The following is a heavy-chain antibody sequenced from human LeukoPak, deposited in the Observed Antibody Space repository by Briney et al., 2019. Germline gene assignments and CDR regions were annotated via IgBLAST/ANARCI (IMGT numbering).Heavy chain of an antibody. CDR2: IHNTGRI. CDR3: AQMTIHGDSVL. D-gene: IGHD4-17*01. J-gene: IGHJ4*02. V-gene: IGHV4-59*01. CDR1: GGSINIDY. Sequence: SETLSLTCTVSGGSINIDYLNWIRQTPGKGLEWIGYIHNTGRIKYNPSLRSRLTISIDMSKYQSSLTLNSVTAADTAVYYCAQMTIHGDSVLWGQGNLVTVSS.